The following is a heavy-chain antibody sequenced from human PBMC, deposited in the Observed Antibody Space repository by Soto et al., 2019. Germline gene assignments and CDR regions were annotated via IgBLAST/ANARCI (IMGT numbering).Heavy chain of an antibody. D-gene: IGHD6-19*01. J-gene: IGHJ6*02. Sequence: QPGGSLRLSCAASGFTFDDYTMHWVRQAPGKGLEWVSLISWDGGSTYYADSVKGRFTISRDNSKNSLYLQMNSLRTEDTALYYCEKDLIAVAEPYGMDVWGQGTKVTVYS. V-gene: IGHV3-43*01. CDR1: GFTFDDYT. CDR2: ISWDGGST. CDR3: EKDLIAVAEPYGMDV.